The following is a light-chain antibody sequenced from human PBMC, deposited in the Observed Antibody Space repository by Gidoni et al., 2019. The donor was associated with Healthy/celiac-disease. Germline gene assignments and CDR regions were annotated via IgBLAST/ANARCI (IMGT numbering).Light chain of an antibody. CDR2: GAS. J-gene: IGKJ3*01. V-gene: IGKV3-20*01. CDR1: QSVSSSY. Sequence: EIVLTQSPDTLSLSPGERATLSCRASQSVSSSYLAWYQQNPGQAPRLLIYGASSRATCIPDRFSGGGSGTDFTLTISRLEPEDFAVYYCQQYGSFGPGTKVDIK. CDR3: QQYGS.